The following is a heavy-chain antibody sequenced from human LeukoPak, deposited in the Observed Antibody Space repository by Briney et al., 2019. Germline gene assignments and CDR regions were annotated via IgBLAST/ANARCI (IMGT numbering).Heavy chain of an antibody. CDR1: GFTFCSCW. D-gene: IGHD1-26*01. V-gene: IGHV3-23*01. CDR3: AKGGKWDVTPFDY. J-gene: IGHJ4*02. Sequence: HPGGSLRLSCAASGFTFCSCWMNWVRQAPGKGLEWVSTISGGGGSTYYADSVKGRFTISRDNSKNTLYLQVNSLRAEDTAVYYCAKGGKWDVTPFDYWGQGTLVTVSS. CDR2: ISGGGGST.